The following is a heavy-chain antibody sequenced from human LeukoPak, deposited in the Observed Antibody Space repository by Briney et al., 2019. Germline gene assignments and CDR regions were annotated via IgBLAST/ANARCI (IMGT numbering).Heavy chain of an antibody. CDR2: INTDGTGT. D-gene: IGHD6-13*01. CDR3: ARGTAETAGIDY. V-gene: IGHV3-74*01. J-gene: IGHJ4*02. CDR1: GFTVSNSW. Sequence: GRSLRPSCAASGFTVSNSWMHSVSQAPGKGLVWVSHINTDGTGTTYGDSANGRFSVSRDNAKNTLFLQMNSLRVEDTAVYYCARGTAETAGIDYWGQGTPVTVSA.